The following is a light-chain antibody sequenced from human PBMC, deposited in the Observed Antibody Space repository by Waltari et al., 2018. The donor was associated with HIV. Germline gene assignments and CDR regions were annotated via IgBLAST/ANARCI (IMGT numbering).Light chain of an antibody. CDR2: YNN. V-gene: IGLV1-44*01. J-gene: IGLJ3*02. Sequence: QSVLTQPPSASGTPGQRVTISCSGSSPNIGRNTVTRYQQAPGTSPKLLIYYNNQRPSGVPDRFSGSKSGTSASLAISGLQSEDEADYYCAAWDDSLMGVFGGGTRLTVL. CDR1: SPNIGRNT. CDR3: AAWDDSLMGV.